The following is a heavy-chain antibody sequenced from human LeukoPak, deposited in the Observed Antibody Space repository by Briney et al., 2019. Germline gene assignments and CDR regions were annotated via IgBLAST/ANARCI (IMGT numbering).Heavy chain of an antibody. J-gene: IGHJ6*02. CDR3: AKDKRLRRGSDDILTARYHYDYYGMDV. D-gene: IGHD3-9*01. CDR2: ISSNSGSM. Sequence: PGRSPRLSCATSGFTFNDYAMHWVRQAPGKGLERVSGISSNSGSMFYADSVKGRFTISRDNGKNSLYLQMNSLRPEDTAMYYCAKDKRLRRGSDDILTARYHYDYYGMDVWGQGTTVTVSS. CDR1: GFTFNDYA. V-gene: IGHV3-9*01.